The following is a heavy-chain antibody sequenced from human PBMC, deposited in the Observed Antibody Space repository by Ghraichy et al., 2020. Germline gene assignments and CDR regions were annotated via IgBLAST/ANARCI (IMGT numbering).Heavy chain of an antibody. V-gene: IGHV4-34*01. CDR1: GGSFSGYY. CDR2: INHSGST. J-gene: IGHJ4*02. CDR3: ARAAGNSKEAYFDY. Sequence: SETLSLTCAVYGGSFSGYYWSWIRQPPGKGLEWIGEINHSGSTNYNPSLKSRVTISVDTSKNQFSLKLSSVTAADTAVYYCARAAGNSKEAYFDYWGQGTLVTVSS. D-gene: IGHD4-23*01.